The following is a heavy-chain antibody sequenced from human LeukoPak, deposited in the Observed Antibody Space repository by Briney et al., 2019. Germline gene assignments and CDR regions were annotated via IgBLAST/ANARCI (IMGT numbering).Heavy chain of an antibody. Sequence: ASVKVSCKASGGTFSSYAISWVRQAPGQGLKWMGRIIPIFGIANYAQKFQGRVTITADKSTSTAYMELSSLRSEDTAVYYCARDDSSGYYSTQGYYFDYWGQGTLVTVSS. V-gene: IGHV1-69*04. D-gene: IGHD3-22*01. CDR2: IIPIFGIA. J-gene: IGHJ4*02. CDR3: ARDDSSGYYSTQGYYFDY. CDR1: GGTFSSYA.